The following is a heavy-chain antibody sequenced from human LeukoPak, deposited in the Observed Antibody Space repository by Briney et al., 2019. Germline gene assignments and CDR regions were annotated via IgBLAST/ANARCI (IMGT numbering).Heavy chain of an antibody. Sequence: SETLSLTCTVSGGSISSYYWSWIRQPAGKGLEWIGRIYTSGSTNYNPSLKSRVTISLDTSKNQFSLNLTSVSAADTAVYYCARGQFRRGFDFWGQGLLVTVSS. CDR2: IYTSGST. CDR1: GGSISSYY. CDR3: ARGQFRRGFDF. J-gene: IGHJ4*02. V-gene: IGHV4-4*07. D-gene: IGHD3-16*01.